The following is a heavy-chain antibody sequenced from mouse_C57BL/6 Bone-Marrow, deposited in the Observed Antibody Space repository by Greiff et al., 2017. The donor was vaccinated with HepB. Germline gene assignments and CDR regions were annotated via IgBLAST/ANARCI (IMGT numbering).Heavy chain of an antibody. CDR2: INPNNGGT. Sequence: EVQLQQSGPELVKPGASVKISCKASGYTFTDYYMNWVKQSHGKSLEWIGDINPNNGGTSYNQKFKGKATLTVDKSSSTAYMELRSLTSEDSAVYYCARYHYYYGSSYDYFDYWGQGTTLTVSS. CDR1: GYTFTDYY. J-gene: IGHJ2*01. V-gene: IGHV1-26*01. D-gene: IGHD1-1*01. CDR3: ARYHYYYGSSYDYFDY.